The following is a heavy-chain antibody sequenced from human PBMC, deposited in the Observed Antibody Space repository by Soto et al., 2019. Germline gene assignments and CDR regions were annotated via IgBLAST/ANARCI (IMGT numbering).Heavy chain of an antibody. D-gene: IGHD2-15*01. CDR3: ASKLCGGGSCPPIPRDY. J-gene: IGHJ4*02. Sequence: QVQLVQSGAEVKKPGSSVKVSCKASGGTFSSYTISWVRQAPGQGLEWMGRIIPILGIANYAQKFQGRVTIQADKSTRTAYMELSSVRSEDTAVYYCASKLCGGGSCPPIPRDYWGQGTLVTVSS. CDR2: IIPILGIA. V-gene: IGHV1-69*02. CDR1: GGTFSSYT.